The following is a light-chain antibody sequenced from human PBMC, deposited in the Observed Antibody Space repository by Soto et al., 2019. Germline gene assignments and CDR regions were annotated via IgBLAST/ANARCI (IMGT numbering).Light chain of an antibody. J-gene: IGKJ4*01. V-gene: IGKV3-11*01. Sequence: EIVLTQSPATLSLSPGERATLSCRASQSVSSNLAWYQQKPGQAPWLLIYDASNRATGIPVRFSGSGSGTDFTLTISSLEPEDFAVYYCQQSRDWPLTFGGGTKVDIK. CDR3: QQSRDWPLT. CDR2: DAS. CDR1: QSVSSN.